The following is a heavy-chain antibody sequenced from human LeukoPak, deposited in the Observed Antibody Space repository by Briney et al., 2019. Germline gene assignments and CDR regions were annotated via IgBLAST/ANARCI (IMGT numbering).Heavy chain of an antibody. J-gene: IGHJ6*02. D-gene: IGHD6-13*01. CDR1: GFTFSSYS. CDR3: ARGIAPVGYYYYGLDV. CDR2: ISSSSSTV. Sequence: PGGSLRLSCAASGFTFSSYSMNWVRQAPGKGLEWISYISSSSSTVDYADSVKGRFTISRDSAKNSLYLQMNSLRADDTAVYFCARGIAPVGYYYYGLDVWGQGTTVTVSS. V-gene: IGHV3-48*01.